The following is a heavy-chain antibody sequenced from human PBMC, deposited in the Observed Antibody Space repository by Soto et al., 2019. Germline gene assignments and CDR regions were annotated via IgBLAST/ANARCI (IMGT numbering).Heavy chain of an antibody. D-gene: IGHD4-17*01. Sequence: PGGSLRLSCAASGFTFSSYSMNWVRQAPGKGLEWVSYISSSSSTIYYADSVKGRFTISRDNAKNSLYLQMNSLRAEDTAVYYCARERHYTVTTPYDAFDIWGQGTMVTVSS. V-gene: IGHV3-48*01. CDR1: GFTFSSYS. CDR3: ARERHYTVTTPYDAFDI. J-gene: IGHJ3*02. CDR2: ISSSSSTI.